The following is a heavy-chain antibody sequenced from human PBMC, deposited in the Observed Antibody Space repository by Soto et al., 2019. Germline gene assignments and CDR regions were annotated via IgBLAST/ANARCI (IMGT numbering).Heavy chain of an antibody. CDR3: AAMVRGVKARWFDP. V-gene: IGHV3-30-3*01. D-gene: IGHD3-10*01. Sequence: GGSLRLSCAASGFTFSSYAMHWVRQAPGKGLEWVAVISYDGSNKYYADSVKGRFTISRDNSKNTLYLQMNSLRAEDTAVYYCAAMVRGVKARWFDPWGQGTLVTVS. CDR1: GFTFSSYA. J-gene: IGHJ5*02. CDR2: ISYDGSNK.